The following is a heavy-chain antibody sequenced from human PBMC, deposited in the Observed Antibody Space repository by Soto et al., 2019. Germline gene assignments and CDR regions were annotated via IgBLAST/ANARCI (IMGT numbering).Heavy chain of an antibody. J-gene: IGHJ5*02. D-gene: IGHD3-16*02. CDR1: GFTFSSYA. CDR2: ISGSGGST. V-gene: IGHV3-23*01. CDR3: AKDAYDYIWGSYRHGRENWFDP. Sequence: PGGSLRLSCAASGFTFSSYAMSWVRQAPGKGLEWVSAISGSGGSTYYADSVKGRFTISRDNSKNTLYLQMNSLRAEDTAVYYCAKDAYDYIWGSYRHGRENWFDPWGQGTLVTVSS.